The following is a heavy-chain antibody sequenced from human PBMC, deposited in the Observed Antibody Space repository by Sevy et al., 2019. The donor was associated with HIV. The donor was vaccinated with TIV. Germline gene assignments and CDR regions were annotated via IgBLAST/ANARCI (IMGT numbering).Heavy chain of an antibody. D-gene: IGHD3-10*01. CDR3: ARVSGSGSPSYNYGMDV. CDR2: ISYDGSNK. CDR1: GFTFSSYA. Sequence: GGSLRLSCAASGFTFSSYAMHWVRQAPGKGLEWVAVISYDGSNKYYADSVKGRFTISRDNSKNTLYLQMNSLRAEDTAVYYCARVSGSGSPSYNYGMDVWGQGTTVTVSS. J-gene: IGHJ6*02. V-gene: IGHV3-30-3*01.